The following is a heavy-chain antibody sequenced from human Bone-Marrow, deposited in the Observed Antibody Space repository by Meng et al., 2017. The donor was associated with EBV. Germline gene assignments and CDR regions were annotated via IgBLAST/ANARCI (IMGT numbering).Heavy chain of an antibody. Sequence: QITLKESGPTLVKPTQTLTLTCTFSGFSIPTSGVGVGWIRQPPGKALEWLALIYWDDDKRYSPSLKSRLTITKDTSKNQVVLTMTNMDPVDTATYYCAHKKYASYGENWFDPWGQGTLVTVSS. V-gene: IGHV2-5*02. CDR3: AHKKYASYGENWFDP. J-gene: IGHJ5*02. D-gene: IGHD4-17*01. CDR2: IYWDDDK. CDR1: GFSIPTSGVG.